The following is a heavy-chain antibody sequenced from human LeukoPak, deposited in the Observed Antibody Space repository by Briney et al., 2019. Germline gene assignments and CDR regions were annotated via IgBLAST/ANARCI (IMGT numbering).Heavy chain of an antibody. V-gene: IGHV3-7*01. J-gene: IGHJ4*02. CDR3: VRDLSLPVRPAAGAFDY. CDR2: TKQDDSEQ. CDR1: GFTFSIYW. Sequence: GGSLRLSCAAAGFTFSIYWMGWVRQAPGKGLEWVATTKQDDSEQFYVDSVGGRFIVSRDNGKNSLFLQMNSLRVEDSAVYYCVRDLSLPVRPAAGAFDYWGRGTLVTVSS. D-gene: IGHD2-2*01.